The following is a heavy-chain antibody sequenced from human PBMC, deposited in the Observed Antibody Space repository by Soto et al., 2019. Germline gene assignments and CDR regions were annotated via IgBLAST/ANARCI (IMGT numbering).Heavy chain of an antibody. CDR3: AKDWGMGYSSSWYYFDC. J-gene: IGHJ4*02. CDR2: ISYDGSDK. V-gene: IGHV3-30*18. CDR1: GFTFSSYG. D-gene: IGHD6-13*01. Sequence: QVQLVESGGGVVQPGRSLRLSCAASGFTFSSYGMHWVRQAPGKGLEWVAVISYDGSDKYYADSVKGRFTISRDNSKNTLYLQVNSLRADDTAVYYCAKDWGMGYSSSWYYFDCWGQGTVVTVSS.